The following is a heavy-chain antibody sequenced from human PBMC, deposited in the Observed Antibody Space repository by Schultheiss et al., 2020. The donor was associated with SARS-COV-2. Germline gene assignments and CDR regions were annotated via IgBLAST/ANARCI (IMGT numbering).Heavy chain of an antibody. V-gene: IGHV4-39*07. Sequence: SETLSLTCTVSGGSISSSSYYWGWIRQPPGKGLEWIGSIYYSGNTNYNPSLKSRVTISVDTSKNQFSLKLSSVTAADTAVYYCARAGLGPLDYWGQGTLVTVSS. CDR2: IYYSGNT. CDR1: GGSISSSSYY. D-gene: IGHD6-19*01. J-gene: IGHJ4*02. CDR3: ARAGLGPLDY.